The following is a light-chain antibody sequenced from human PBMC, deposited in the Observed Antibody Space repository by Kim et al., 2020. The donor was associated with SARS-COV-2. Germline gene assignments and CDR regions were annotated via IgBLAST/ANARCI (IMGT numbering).Light chain of an antibody. CDR2: DAF. J-gene: IGKJ2*01. CDR1: QGIGRS. Sequence: SLAPEASATLTCRASQGIGRSLAWYQHKPGQAPRLLIYDAFNRATGIPARFSGSGSETDFTLTISSLEPEDFAVYYCQQRSNWYTFGQGTKLEI. V-gene: IGKV3-11*01. CDR3: QQRSNWYT.